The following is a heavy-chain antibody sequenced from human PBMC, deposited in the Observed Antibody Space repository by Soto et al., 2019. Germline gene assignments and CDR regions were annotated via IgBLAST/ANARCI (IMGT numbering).Heavy chain of an antibody. D-gene: IGHD1-26*01. V-gene: IGHV1-3*01. CDR1: GYTFTSYA. CDR2: INAGNGNT. J-gene: IGHJ5*02. CDR3: ARVSGSYRNWFDP. Sequence: QVQLVQSGAEVKKPGASVKVSCKASGYTFTSYAMHWVRQAPGQRLEWMGWINAGNGNTKYSQKFQGRVTITRDTSASTAYMELRSLRSEDTAVYYCARVSGSYRNWFDPWGQGTLVTVSS.